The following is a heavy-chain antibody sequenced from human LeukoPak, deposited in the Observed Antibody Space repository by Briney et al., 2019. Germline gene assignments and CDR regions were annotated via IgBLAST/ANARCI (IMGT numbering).Heavy chain of an antibody. J-gene: IGHJ4*02. D-gene: IGHD1-26*01. CDR3: SRESGAFCPFGY. V-gene: IGHV4/OR15-8*02. Sequence: KPSETLSLTCGFSGGSIRSTNWWSWVRQPPGQGLEWIGEISLSGQTNFNPSRNGRVTMSLDESRNQLSLKLTSVTAADTAIYYCSRESGAFCPFGYWGQGTLVSVPP. CDR1: GGSIRSTNW. CDR2: ISLSGQT.